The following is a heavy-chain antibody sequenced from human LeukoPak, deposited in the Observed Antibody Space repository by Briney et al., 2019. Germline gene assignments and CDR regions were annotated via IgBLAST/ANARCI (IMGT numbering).Heavy chain of an antibody. Sequence: SQTLSLTCTVSGGSISSASYYWSWIRQPAGKGLEWIGRIYISGSTNYNPSLKSRVTISVDTSKNQFSLKLSSVTAADTAVYYCARALYYYYYYMDVWGKGTTVTVSS. CDR2: IYISGST. CDR3: ARALYYYYYYMDV. V-gene: IGHV4-61*02. CDR1: GGSISSASYY. J-gene: IGHJ6*03.